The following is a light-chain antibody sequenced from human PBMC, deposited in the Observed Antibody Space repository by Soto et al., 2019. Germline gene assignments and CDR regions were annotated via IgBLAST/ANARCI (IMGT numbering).Light chain of an antibody. J-gene: IGKJ4*01. Sequence: DIQMTQSPSSLSASVGDRFTITCQASQDISNYLNWYQQKPGKAPKLLIYDASNLETGVPSRFSGSGSGTDFTFTISSLQPEDIATYYCQQYDNLPHFGGGTKVDIK. CDR2: DAS. V-gene: IGKV1-33*01. CDR3: QQYDNLPH. CDR1: QDISNY.